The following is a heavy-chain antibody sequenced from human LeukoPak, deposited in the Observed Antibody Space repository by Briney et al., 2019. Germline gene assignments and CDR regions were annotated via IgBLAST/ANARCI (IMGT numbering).Heavy chain of an antibody. J-gene: IGHJ5*02. CDR3: AETHRYNH. D-gene: IGHD5-24*01. CDR1: GFSFSNAW. Sequence: PGGSLRLSCAASGFSFSNAWMSWVRQALGKGLEWVGRIKTKTDGETTDYAAPVKGRFTISRDDSKNTLYLQMNSLKTEDTAVYYCAETHRYNHWGQGTLVTVSS. CDR2: IKTKTDGETT. V-gene: IGHV3-15*01.